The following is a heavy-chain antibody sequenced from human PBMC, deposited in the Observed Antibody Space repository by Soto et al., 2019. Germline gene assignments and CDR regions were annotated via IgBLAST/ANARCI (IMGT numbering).Heavy chain of an antibody. Sequence: PGGSLRLSCAASGFTFSSYAMSWVRQAPGKGLEWVSAISGSGGSTYYADSVKGRFTISRDNSKNTLYLQMNSLRAEDTAVYYCAKDFLPRLGYRIAAAGTGFDYWGQGTLVTVSS. CDR2: ISGSGGST. V-gene: IGHV3-23*01. D-gene: IGHD6-13*01. CDR1: GFTFSSYA. CDR3: AKDFLPRLGYRIAAAGTGFDY. J-gene: IGHJ4*02.